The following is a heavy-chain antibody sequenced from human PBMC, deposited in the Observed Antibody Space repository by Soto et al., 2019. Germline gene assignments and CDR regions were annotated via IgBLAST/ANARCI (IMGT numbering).Heavy chain of an antibody. Sequence: SVKVSCKASGGTFSSYAISWVRQAPGQGLEWMGGIIPIFGTANYAQKFQGRVTITADESTSTAYMELSSLRSEDTAVYYCARETTDYYGSGVYFVYWGQGTLVTVSS. CDR3: ARETTDYYGSGVYFVY. V-gene: IGHV1-69*13. D-gene: IGHD3-10*01. CDR2: IIPIFGTA. CDR1: GGTFSSYA. J-gene: IGHJ4*02.